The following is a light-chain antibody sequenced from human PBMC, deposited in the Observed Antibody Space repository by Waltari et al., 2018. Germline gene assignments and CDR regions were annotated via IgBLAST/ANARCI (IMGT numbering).Light chain of an antibody. J-gene: IGLJ2*01. V-gene: IGLV2-14*03. Sequence: QQHPGRAPRLIIRHVSERPSGVPHRFSGSKSGNTASLTISSLRSEDESLYFCSSFTTGSTGLFGGGTKLTVL. CDR2: HVS. CDR3: SSFTTGSTGL.